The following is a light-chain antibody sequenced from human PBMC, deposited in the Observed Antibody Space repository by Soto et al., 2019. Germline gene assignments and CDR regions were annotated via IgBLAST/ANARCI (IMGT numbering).Light chain of an antibody. CDR3: QQSDSTPYT. Sequence: DIQMTQSPSSLSASVGDRVTITCRASQSIRNYVNWYQQKPGKAPKFLIYVASTLQSGVPSRFSGSGSGTDFTLTISSLQPEYFATYYCQQSDSTPYTFGPGTKLEIK. CDR1: QSIRNY. J-gene: IGKJ2*01. V-gene: IGKV1-39*01. CDR2: VAS.